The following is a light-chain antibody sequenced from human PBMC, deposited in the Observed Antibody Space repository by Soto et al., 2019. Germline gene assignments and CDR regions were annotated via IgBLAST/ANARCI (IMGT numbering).Light chain of an antibody. V-gene: IGLV2-8*01. Sequence: QSALTQPPSASGSPGQSVTISCTGTSSDVGGYNYVSWYQQHPGKAPKLMIYEISKRPSGVPHRFSGSKSGNTAPLTVSGLPAEDEADYYCTSYAGSNNLYVFGSGTKLTVL. CDR3: TSYAGSNNLYV. J-gene: IGLJ1*01. CDR2: EIS. CDR1: SSDVGGYNY.